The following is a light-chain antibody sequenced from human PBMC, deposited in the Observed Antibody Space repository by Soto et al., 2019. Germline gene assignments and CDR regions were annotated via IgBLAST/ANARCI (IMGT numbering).Light chain of an antibody. V-gene: IGLV2-11*01. CDR3: CSYAGTYAV. CDR1: SSDVGGYNY. CDR2: DVN. J-gene: IGLJ2*01. Sequence: QSALTQPRSVSGSPGQSVTISCTGTSSDVGGYNYVSWYQQHPGKAPKMVIYDVNKRPSGVPDRFSGSKSGNTASLTISGLQAEDEADYYCCSYAGTYAVFGGGTKVTVL.